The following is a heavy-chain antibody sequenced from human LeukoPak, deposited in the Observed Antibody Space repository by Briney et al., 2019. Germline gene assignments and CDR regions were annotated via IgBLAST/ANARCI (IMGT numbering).Heavy chain of an antibody. CDR3: ARGYNVEMATITCYFDY. J-gene: IGHJ4*02. CDR1: GFTFSSHS. Sequence: PGGSLRLSCAASGFTFSSHSMNWVRQAPGKGPEWVSSITGSSDYIYYADSVKGRFTISRDNAKNSLYLQMNSLRAEDTAVYYCARGYNVEMATITCYFDYWGQGTLVTVSS. D-gene: IGHD5-24*01. V-gene: IGHV3-21*01. CDR2: ITGSSDYI.